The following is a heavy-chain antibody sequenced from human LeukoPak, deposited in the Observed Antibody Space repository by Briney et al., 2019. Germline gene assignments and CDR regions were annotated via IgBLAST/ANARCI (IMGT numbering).Heavy chain of an antibody. CDR3: ARLYGSGTYGFDY. D-gene: IGHD3-10*01. CDR1: GYTFTSYA. J-gene: IGHJ4*02. Sequence: GASVKVSCKASGYTFTSYAIHWVRQAPGQRPEWMGWINIGNANTKYSQNFQGRVTITRDTSASTAYMELSSLRSEDTAVYYCARLYGSGTYGFDYWGQGTLVTVSS. V-gene: IGHV1-3*04. CDR2: INIGNANT.